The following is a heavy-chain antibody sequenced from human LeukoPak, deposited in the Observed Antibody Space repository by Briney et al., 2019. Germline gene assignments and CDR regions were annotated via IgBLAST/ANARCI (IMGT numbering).Heavy chain of an antibody. CDR2: ISYDGSNK. J-gene: IGHJ4*02. V-gene: IGHV3-30*18. Sequence: GGSLRLSCAASGFTFSSYGMHWVRQAPGKGPEWVAVISYDGSNKYYADSVKGRFTISRDNSKNTLYLQMNSLRAEDTAVYYCAKGGVEMATITPLDYWGQGTLVTVSS. CDR1: GFTFSSYG. CDR3: AKGGVEMATITPLDY. D-gene: IGHD5-24*01.